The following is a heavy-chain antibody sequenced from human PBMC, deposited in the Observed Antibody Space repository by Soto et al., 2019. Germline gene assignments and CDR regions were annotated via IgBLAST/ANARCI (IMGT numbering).Heavy chain of an antibody. D-gene: IGHD3-10*01. Sequence: GGSLRLSCAASGFTFSSYGMHWVRQAPGKGLEWVAVIWYDGSNKYYADSVKGRFTISRDNSKNTLYLQMNSLRAEDTAVYYCARGHYGLDAFDIWGQGTMVTVSS. V-gene: IGHV3-33*01. J-gene: IGHJ3*02. CDR2: IWYDGSNK. CDR3: ARGHYGLDAFDI. CDR1: GFTFSSYG.